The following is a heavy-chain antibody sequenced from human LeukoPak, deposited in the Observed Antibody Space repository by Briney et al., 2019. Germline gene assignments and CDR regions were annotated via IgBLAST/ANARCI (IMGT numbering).Heavy chain of an antibody. V-gene: IGHV3-74*01. CDR3: ARDFGPYGMDV. CDR2: INSDGSTT. Sequence: GGSLRLSCAASGFSFSSSWMHWVRQAPRAGLVWVSRINSDGSTTNYADSVKGRFTISRDNAMSTLYLQMNSLRAEDTAVYYCARDFGPYGMDVWGQGTTVTVSS. CDR1: GFSFSSSW. D-gene: IGHD3-16*01. J-gene: IGHJ6*02.